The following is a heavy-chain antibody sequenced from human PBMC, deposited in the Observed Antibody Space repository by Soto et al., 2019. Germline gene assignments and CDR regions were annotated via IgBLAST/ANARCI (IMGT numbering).Heavy chain of an antibody. CDR1: GFSFSAYG. J-gene: IGHJ4*02. V-gene: IGHV3-23*01. CDR2: ISGSGGGT. D-gene: IGHD3-3*01. Sequence: PGGSLRLSCAASGFSFSAYGMTWVRQAPGKGLEWVSLISGSGGGTSYADSVRGRFTISRDNSKNTLYLQMNSLSGDDTAVYYWAKGGTLFGAFLDYWGQGTPVTVSS. CDR3: AKGGTLFGAFLDY.